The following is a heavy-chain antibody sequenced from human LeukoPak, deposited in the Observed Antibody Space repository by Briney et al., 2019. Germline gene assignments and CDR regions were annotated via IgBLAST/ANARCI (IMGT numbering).Heavy chain of an antibody. Sequence: GGSLRLSCAASGFTFRSFWMSWVRQAPGKGLEWVANINEDGSEKNYVDSVKGRFTISRDNAKNSLYLQLNTLRPEDTAVYYCVQGWRDNWGQGTLVTVSS. CDR2: INEDGSEK. J-gene: IGHJ4*02. D-gene: IGHD2-15*01. CDR3: VQGWRDN. CDR1: GFTFRSFW. V-gene: IGHV3-7*01.